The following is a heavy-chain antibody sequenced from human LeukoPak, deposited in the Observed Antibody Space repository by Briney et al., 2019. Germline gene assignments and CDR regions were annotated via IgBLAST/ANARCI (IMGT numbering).Heavy chain of an antibody. J-gene: IGHJ4*02. CDR1: GFTFSSYS. Sequence: GGSLRLSCAASGFTFSSYSMNWVRQAPGKGQEWVSYISSSSSTIYYADSVKGRFTISRDNAKNSLYLQMNSLRDEDTAVYYCAGLHSYGFDYWGQGTLVTVSS. D-gene: IGHD5-18*01. CDR2: ISSSSSTI. V-gene: IGHV3-48*02. CDR3: AGLHSYGFDY.